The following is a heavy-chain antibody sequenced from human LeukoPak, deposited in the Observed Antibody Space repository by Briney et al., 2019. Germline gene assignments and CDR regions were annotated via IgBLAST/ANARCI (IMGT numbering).Heavy chain of an antibody. CDR1: EFTFSSYE. CDR3: ARDSDCSGSFDY. CDR2: ISSSGRTI. D-gene: IGHD2-15*01. J-gene: IGHJ4*02. V-gene: IGHV3-48*03. Sequence: AGGSLRLSCAASEFTFSSYEMNWVRQAPGKGLEWVSYISSSGRTIYYADSVKGRFTISRDNAKNSLYLQMNILRAEDTAVYYCARDSDCSGSFDYWGQGTLVTVSS.